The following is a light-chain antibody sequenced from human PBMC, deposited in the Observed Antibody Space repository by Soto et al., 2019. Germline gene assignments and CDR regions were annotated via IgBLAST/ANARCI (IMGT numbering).Light chain of an antibody. J-gene: IGLJ1*01. Sequence: QSALTQPASVSGFPGQSITISCTGTSSDVGGYNYVSWYQQHPGKAPKLIIYELINRPSGVSNRFSGSKSGNTASLTISGLQAEDEADYYCNSYTSKSTGVFGTGTKLTVL. CDR3: NSYTSKSTGV. CDR1: SSDVGGYNY. V-gene: IGLV2-14*01. CDR2: ELI.